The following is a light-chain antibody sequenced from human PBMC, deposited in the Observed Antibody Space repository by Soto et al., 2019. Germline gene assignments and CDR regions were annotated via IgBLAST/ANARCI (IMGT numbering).Light chain of an antibody. J-gene: IGLJ1*01. Sequence: QSVLTQPPSASGTPGQTVTISCYGSTSDIGTNAVNWFQHLPGTAPRLLINTNNHSPSGVPDRFSGSKSGTSASLAISGRQSEDEADYYCATWHDSFYVFGTGTKLTVL. CDR3: ATWHDSFYV. CDR2: TNN. CDR1: TSDIGTNA. V-gene: IGLV1-44*01.